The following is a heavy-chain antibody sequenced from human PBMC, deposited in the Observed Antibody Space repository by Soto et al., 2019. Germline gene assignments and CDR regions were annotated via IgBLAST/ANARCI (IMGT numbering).Heavy chain of an antibody. J-gene: IGHJ1*01. CDR2: ISINFGNT. V-gene: IGHV3-23*01. D-gene: IGHD3-22*01. CDR1: GFTFSNYA. Sequence: GGSLRLSCAASGFTFSNYAMSWVRQAPGKGLEWVSTISINFGNTYYADSVKGRFTISRDNSKNTLHLQMNSLRAEDTAVHYCANRLYYYDSSGYYSGEYFLHWGQGTLVTVSS. CDR3: ANRLYYYDSSGYYSGEYFLH.